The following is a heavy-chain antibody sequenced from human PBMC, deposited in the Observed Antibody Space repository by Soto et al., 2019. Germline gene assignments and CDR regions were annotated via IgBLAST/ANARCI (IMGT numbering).Heavy chain of an antibody. D-gene: IGHD3-16*02. CDR3: AGTSYYDYGWGSYRQLPFDY. V-gene: IGHV3-23*01. Sequence: EVQLLESGGGLVQPGGSLRLSCAASGFTFSSYAMSWVRQAPGKGLEWVSAISGSGGSTYYADSVKGRFTISRDNSKNTLYLQMNNLRAEDTAVYYCAGTSYYDYGWGSYRQLPFDYWGQGTLVTVSS. CDR2: ISGSGGST. CDR1: GFTFSSYA. J-gene: IGHJ4*02.